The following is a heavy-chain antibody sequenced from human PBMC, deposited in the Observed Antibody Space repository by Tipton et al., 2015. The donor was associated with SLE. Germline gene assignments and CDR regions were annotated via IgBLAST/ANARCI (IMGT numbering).Heavy chain of an antibody. D-gene: IGHD4-23*01. J-gene: IGHJ3*02. CDR2: IRYDGSNK. CDR1: GFTFRSYG. Sequence: SLRLSCAASGFTFRSYGIHWVRQDPGKRLEWVVVIRYDGSNKYYADSVKGRFTISRDNAKNTLYLQMDSLRAEDTAVYYCARDRDSGNYAFDICGQRTMVTISS. CDR3: ARDRDSGNYAFDI. V-gene: IGHV3-33*01.